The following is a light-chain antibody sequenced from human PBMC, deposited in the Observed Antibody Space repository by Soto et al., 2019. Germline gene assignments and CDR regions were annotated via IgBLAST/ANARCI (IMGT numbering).Light chain of an antibody. Sequence: QSVLTQPPSASGSPGRSVTISCTGTSSDVGGYNYVSWYQQHPGKAPKLMIYEVTKRPSGVPDRFSGSKSGNTASLTVSGLQAEDEADYYCTSYAGDTSLGVLGGGTQLTVL. CDR2: EVT. J-gene: IGLJ3*02. CDR3: TSYAGDTSLGV. CDR1: SSDVGGYNY. V-gene: IGLV2-8*01.